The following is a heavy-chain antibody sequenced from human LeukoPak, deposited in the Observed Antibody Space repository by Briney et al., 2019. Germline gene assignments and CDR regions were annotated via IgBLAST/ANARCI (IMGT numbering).Heavy chain of an antibody. J-gene: IGHJ4*02. CDR3: AGETVPRGLGN. V-gene: IGHV3-74*01. CDR1: GFTFSTYW. Sequence: PGGSLRLPCAASGFTFSTYWMHWVRQAPGKGLVWVSRIQTDGSNTDYADSVKGRFTISRDNAKSTLYLQMNSLRVEDTAVYYCAGETVPRGLGNWGQGTLVTVSS. CDR2: IQTDGSNT. D-gene: IGHD2-2*01.